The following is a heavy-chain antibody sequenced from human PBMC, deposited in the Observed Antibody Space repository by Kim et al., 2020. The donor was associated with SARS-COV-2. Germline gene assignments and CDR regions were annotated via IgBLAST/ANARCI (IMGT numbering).Heavy chain of an antibody. V-gene: IGHV3-7*01. Sequence: GGSLRLSCAASGFTFSNYWMSWVRQAPGKGLEWVANINRDGSETYLADSVNGRFTISRDSAKNSLYLQMNSLRAEDTAVYYCARDPTACDHWDQGTLVIV. CDR3: ARDPTACDH. CDR1: GFTFSNYW. CDR2: INRDGSET. J-gene: IGHJ4*02.